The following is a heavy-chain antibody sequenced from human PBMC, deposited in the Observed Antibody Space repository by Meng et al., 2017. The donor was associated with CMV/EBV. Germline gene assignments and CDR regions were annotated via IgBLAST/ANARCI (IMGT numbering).Heavy chain of an antibody. CDR2: IIPIFGTA. V-gene: IGHV1-69*05. CDR3: ASGGSYLKYYFDY. Sequence: SVKVSCKASGGTFSSYAISWVRQVPGQGLEWMGGIIPIFGTANYAQKFQGRVTITTDESTSTAYMELSSLRSEDTAVYYCASGGSYLKYYFDYWGQGTLVTVSS. CDR1: GGTFSSYA. D-gene: IGHD1-26*01. J-gene: IGHJ4*02.